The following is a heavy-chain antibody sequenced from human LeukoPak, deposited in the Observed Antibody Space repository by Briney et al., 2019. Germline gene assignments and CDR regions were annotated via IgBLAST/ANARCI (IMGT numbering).Heavy chain of an antibody. CDR2: IHYSGST. CDR1: GGSISSYY. CDR3: ARHEAVAGNYYYYGMDV. V-gene: IGHV4-59*08. D-gene: IGHD6-19*01. Sequence: SETLSLTCTVSGGSISSYYWSWIRQPPGKGLEWIGYIHYSGSTNYNPSLKSRVTISVDTSKNQFSLKLSSVTAADTAVYYCARHEAVAGNYYYYGMDVWGQGTTVTVSS. J-gene: IGHJ6*02.